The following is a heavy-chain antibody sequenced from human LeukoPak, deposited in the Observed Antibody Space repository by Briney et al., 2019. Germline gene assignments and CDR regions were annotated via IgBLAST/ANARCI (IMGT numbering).Heavy chain of an antibody. CDR1: GGSISSGSYY. V-gene: IGHV4-61*01. Sequence: PSETLSLTCTVSGGSISSGSYYWSWIRQPPGKGLEWIGYIYYSGSTNYNPSLKSRVTISVDTSKNQFSLKLSSVTAADTAVYYCARYSGSYRIPYYFDYWGREPWSPSPQ. CDR2: IYYSGST. CDR3: ARYSGSYRIPYYFDY. D-gene: IGHD1-26*01. J-gene: IGHJ4*02.